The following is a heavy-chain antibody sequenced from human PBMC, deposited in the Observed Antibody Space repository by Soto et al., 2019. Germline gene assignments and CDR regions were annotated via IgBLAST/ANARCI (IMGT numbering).Heavy chain of an antibody. CDR3: ASIAARFAGMDV. CDR2: IIPIFGTA. V-gene: IGHV1-69*06. D-gene: IGHD6-6*01. CDR1: GGTFSSYA. Sequence: QVQLVQSGAEVKKPGSSVKVSCKASGGTFSSYAISWVRQAPGQGLEWMGGIIPIFGTANYPQKFQGRVTITADNSKSTAYMELSSLRSEDTAVYYCASIAARFAGMDVWCQGTTVTVSS. J-gene: IGHJ6*02.